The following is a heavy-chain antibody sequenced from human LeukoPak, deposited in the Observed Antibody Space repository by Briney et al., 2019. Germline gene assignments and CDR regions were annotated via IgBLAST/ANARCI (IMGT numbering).Heavy chain of an antibody. CDR3: AREGYYGSGSPPSLYFDY. Sequence: GGSLRLSCAASGFTFRNYVIHWVRQAPGKGLEWVAVTSSDLNVKLYADSVKGRFTVSRDNSRSTLYLQMNSLRPEDTAIYYCAREGYYGSGSPPSLYFDYWGQGTLVTVSS. J-gene: IGHJ4*02. V-gene: IGHV3-30-3*01. CDR2: TSSDLNVK. D-gene: IGHD3-10*01. CDR1: GFTFRNYV.